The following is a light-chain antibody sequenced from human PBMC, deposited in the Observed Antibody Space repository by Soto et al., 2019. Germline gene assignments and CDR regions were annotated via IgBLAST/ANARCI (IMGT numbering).Light chain of an antibody. CDR1: QSITNS. CDR2: RAS. V-gene: IGKV1-5*03. J-gene: IGKJ4*01. Sequence: DIQMTQSPSTLSASVGDRVTMTCRASQSITNSLAWYQQQPGKAPKLLIYRASALQSGVPSRFSGSGSGTEFTLTIDSLQPDDFATFYCQQYSTYPLTFGGGTK. CDR3: QQYSTYPLT.